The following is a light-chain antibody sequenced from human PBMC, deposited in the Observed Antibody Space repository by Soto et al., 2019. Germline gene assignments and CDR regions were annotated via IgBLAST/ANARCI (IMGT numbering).Light chain of an antibody. CDR3: QQYGSSPGK. CDR2: GAS. Sequence: EIVLTQSPGTLSLSPGERATLSCRASQSVSSSYLAWYQQKPGQAPSLLIYGASSRATGIPDRFSGSGSGTDFTLTISRLEPEDFEVYYCQQYGSSPGKFGQGTKVEIK. V-gene: IGKV3-20*01. CDR1: QSVSSSY. J-gene: IGKJ1*01.